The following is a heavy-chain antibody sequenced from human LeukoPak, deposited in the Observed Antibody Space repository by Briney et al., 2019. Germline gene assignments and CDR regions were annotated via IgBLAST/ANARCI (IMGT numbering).Heavy chain of an antibody. V-gene: IGHV3-21*01. D-gene: IGHD6-13*01. CDR3: ARDLSKYSSSWYEDY. Sequence: GGSLRLSCAASGFTFSSYSMNWVRQAPGKGLEWVSSISSSSSYIYYADSVKGRFTISRDNAKNSLYLQMNSLRAEDTAVYYCARDLSKYSSSWYEDYWGQGTLVTVSS. CDR2: ISSSSSYI. CDR1: GFTFSSYS. J-gene: IGHJ4*02.